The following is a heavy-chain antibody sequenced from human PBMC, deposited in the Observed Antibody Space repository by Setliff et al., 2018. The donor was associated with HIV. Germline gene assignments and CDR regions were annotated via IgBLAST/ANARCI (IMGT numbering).Heavy chain of an antibody. D-gene: IGHD3-16*02. J-gene: IGHJ6*03. CDR3: VRGGQYYRSTYYYYYMDV. Sequence: SVKVSCKASGYTSTGYYMHWVRQAPGQGLEWMGGITPISGTANYAQKFQGRVTIAADEFTSTAYMELSSLRSEDTAVYYCVRGGQYYRSTYYYYYMDVWGKGTTVTVSS. CDR1: GYTSTGYY. CDR2: ITPISGTA. V-gene: IGHV1-69*13.